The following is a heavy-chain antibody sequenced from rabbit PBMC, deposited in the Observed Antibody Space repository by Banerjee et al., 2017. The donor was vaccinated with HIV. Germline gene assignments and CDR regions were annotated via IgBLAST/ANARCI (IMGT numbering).Heavy chain of an antibody. D-gene: IGHD1-1*01. V-gene: IGHV1S40*01. J-gene: IGHJ4*01. CDR2: TDTGSGSD. CDR3: ARDPVSGGYNHNL. Sequence: QALEESGGGLVKPGGTLTLTCKASGIDFSSYYYMCSVRQAPGKGLELIACTDTGSGSDYYASWAKGRFTISKTSSTTVTLQMTSLTAADTATYFCARDPVSGGYNHNLWGPGTLVTVS. CDR1: GIDFSSYYY.